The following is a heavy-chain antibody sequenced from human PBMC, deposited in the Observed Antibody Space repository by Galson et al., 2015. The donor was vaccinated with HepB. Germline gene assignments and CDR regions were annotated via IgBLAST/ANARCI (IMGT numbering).Heavy chain of an antibody. CDR1: GVTFSSYW. V-gene: IGHV3-7*01. CDR2: IKQDGSEK. CDR3: AREFTFDY. Sequence: SLRISCAASGVTFSSYWRSWVRQAPGKGLEWVANIKQDGSEKYYVDSVKGRFTISRDNAKNSLDLQMNSLRAEDTAVSYCAREFTFDYWVQGTLVTVSS. J-gene: IGHJ4*02.